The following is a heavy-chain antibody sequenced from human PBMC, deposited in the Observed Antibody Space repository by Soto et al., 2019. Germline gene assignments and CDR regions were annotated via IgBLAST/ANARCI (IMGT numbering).Heavy chain of an antibody. D-gene: IGHD2-8*01. Sequence: PSQTLSLTCAISGDSVSSNSAAWNWIRQSPSRGLEWLGRTYYRSKWYNDYAVSVKSRITINPDTSKNQFSLQLNSVTPEGTAVYYCARALMVYAIPQYFDYWGQGTLVTVSS. CDR3: ARALMVYAIPQYFDY. J-gene: IGHJ4*02. CDR2: TYYRSKWYN. V-gene: IGHV6-1*01. CDR1: GDSVSSNSAA.